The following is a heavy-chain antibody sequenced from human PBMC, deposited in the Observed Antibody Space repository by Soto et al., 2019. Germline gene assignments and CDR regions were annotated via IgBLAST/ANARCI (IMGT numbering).Heavy chain of an antibody. CDR2: IWYDGSNK. D-gene: IGHD4-4*01. J-gene: IGHJ6*02. CDR3: ARYPYSNPTPGMDV. CDR1: GFTFSNHG. Sequence: PGRSLRLSYAASGFTFSNHGIQWVRQAPGKGLEWVSTIWYDGSNKYYADSVKGRFTISRDKSKNTVYLQMNSLRAEDSAVYYCARYPYSNPTPGMDVWGQGTTVTVSS. V-gene: IGHV3-33*01.